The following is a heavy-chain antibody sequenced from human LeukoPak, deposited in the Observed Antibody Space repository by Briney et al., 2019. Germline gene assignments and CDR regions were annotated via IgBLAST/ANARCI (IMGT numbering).Heavy chain of an antibody. J-gene: IGHJ4*02. CDR2: IYTSGST. CDR3: TSLVDSGGEPYFDY. Sequence: SETLSLTCTVSGGSLSSYYWSWIRQPAGKGLEWIGRIYTSGSTNYNPSLKSRVTMPLNTSKNQFPLKLNSATAADTPVDYCTSLVDSGGEPYFDYWGQGTLVTVSS. V-gene: IGHV4-4*07. CDR1: GGSLSSYY. D-gene: IGHD1-26*01.